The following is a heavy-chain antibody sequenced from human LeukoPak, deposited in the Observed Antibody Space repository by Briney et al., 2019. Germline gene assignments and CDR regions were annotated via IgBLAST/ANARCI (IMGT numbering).Heavy chain of an antibody. V-gene: IGHV3-23*01. CDR2: ISGSGGGT. D-gene: IGHD3-3*01. CDR1: GFTFNSYA. J-gene: IGHJ4*02. Sequence: GGPLRLSCAASGFTFNSYAMSWVRQAPGKGLEWVSVISGSGGGTYYADSVKGRFTISRDSSKSTLFLQMNSLRAEDTAVYYCARLNYNVLSAYSQYYFDYWGQGTLVTVSS. CDR3: ARLNYNVLSAYSQYYFDY.